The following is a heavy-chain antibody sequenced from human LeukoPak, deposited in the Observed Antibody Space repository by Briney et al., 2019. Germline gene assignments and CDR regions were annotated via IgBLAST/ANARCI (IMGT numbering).Heavy chain of an antibody. J-gene: IGHJ4*02. D-gene: IGHD3-10*01. CDR2: FYPGDSDSDT. V-gene: IGHV5-51*01. CDR1: GYLFTTYW. CDR3: ARRDYYGSGSYWGAFDY. Sequence: GESLKISCKGSGYLFTTYWIGWVRQLPGKGLEWMGVFYPGDSDSDTKYSPSFQGQVTISADKSISTAYLQWSSLKASDTAIYYCARRDYYGSGSYWGAFDYWGQGTLVTVSS.